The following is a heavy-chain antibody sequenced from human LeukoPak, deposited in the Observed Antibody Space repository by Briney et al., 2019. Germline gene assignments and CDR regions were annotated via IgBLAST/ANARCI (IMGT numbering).Heavy chain of an antibody. CDR3: ARDSFGIAAAGPDAFDI. D-gene: IGHD6-13*01. J-gene: IGHJ3*02. V-gene: IGHV3-48*03. Sequence: GRSLRLSCAASGFTFDDYAMHWVRQAPGKGLEWVSYISSSGSTIYYADSVKGRFTISRDNAKNSLYLQMNSLRAEDTAVYYCARDSFGIAAAGPDAFDIWGQGTMVTVSS. CDR2: ISSSGSTI. CDR1: GFTFDDYA.